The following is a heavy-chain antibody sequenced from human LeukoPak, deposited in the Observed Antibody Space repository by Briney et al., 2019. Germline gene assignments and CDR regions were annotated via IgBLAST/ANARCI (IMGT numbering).Heavy chain of an antibody. CDR3: VTGPTTEITIPTQNFFDF. D-gene: IGHD1-20*01. J-gene: IGHJ4*02. CDR1: GDTLTELI. Sequence: ASVQVSCKLSGDTLTELIMHWVRQTPGKGLEWMGGFDPEDAETIYAEKFQGRVTMTEDTSTDTAYMELRSLRSEDTAVYYCVTGPTTEITIPTQNFFDFWGQGTLVTVSS. V-gene: IGHV1-24*01. CDR2: FDPEDAET.